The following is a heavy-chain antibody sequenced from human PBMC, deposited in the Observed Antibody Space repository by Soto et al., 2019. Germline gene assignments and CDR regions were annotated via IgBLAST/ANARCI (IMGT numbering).Heavy chain of an antibody. CDR1: GGTFSSYA. CDR2: IIPIFGTA. J-gene: IGHJ6*02. Sequence: QVQLVQSGAEVKKPGSSVKVSCKASGGTFSSYAISWVRQAPGQGLVWMGGIIPIFGTANYAQKFQGRVTLTEDEATSTAYMGRGSLRSEDTAVYYCARHVPAAGYYYGMDVWGQGTTVTVSS. D-gene: IGHD2-2*01. V-gene: IGHV1-69*12. CDR3: ARHVPAAGYYYGMDV.